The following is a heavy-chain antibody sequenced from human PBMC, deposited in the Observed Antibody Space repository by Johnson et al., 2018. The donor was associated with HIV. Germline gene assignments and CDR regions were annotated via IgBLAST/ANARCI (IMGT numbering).Heavy chain of an antibody. D-gene: IGHD5-24*01. V-gene: IGHV3-33*01. Sequence: QVQLVESGGGVVQPGRSLRLSCAASGFTFSSYGMHWVRQAPGKGLEWVAVIWYDGSNKYYADSVKGRFTISRDNSKNTLYLQMNSLRAEDTAVYYCARALEGDAFDIWGQGTMVTVSS. CDR2: IWYDGSNK. CDR3: ARALEGDAFDI. J-gene: IGHJ3*02. CDR1: GFTFSSYG.